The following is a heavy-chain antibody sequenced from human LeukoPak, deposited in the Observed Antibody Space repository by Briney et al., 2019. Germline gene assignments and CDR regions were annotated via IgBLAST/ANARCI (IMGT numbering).Heavy chain of an antibody. Sequence: SETLSLTRTVAGGSISSSSYYWGRIRQPPGKGLEWLGSIYYGGSTYYHPSLKSRVTISVDTSKNQFSLKLSSVTAADTAVYYCARLDRNYDFWSGYYRDFDYWGQGTLVTVSS. D-gene: IGHD3-3*01. CDR1: GGSISSSSYY. CDR3: ARLDRNYDFWSGYYRDFDY. CDR2: IYYGGST. V-gene: IGHV4-39*01. J-gene: IGHJ4*02.